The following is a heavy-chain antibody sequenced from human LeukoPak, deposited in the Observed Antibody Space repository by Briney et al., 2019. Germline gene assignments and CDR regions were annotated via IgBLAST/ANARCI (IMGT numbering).Heavy chain of an antibody. J-gene: IGHJ5*02. CDR2: IYYSGST. CDR1: GGSISSGDYY. CDR3: ASPDQYQLPYDP. Sequence: PSETLSLTCTVSGGSISSGDYYWSWIRQPPGKGLEWIGYIYYSGSTYYNPSLKSRVTISVDTSKNQFSLKLSSVTAADTAVYYCASPDQYQLPYDPWGQGTLVTVSS. D-gene: IGHD2-2*02. V-gene: IGHV4-30-4*01.